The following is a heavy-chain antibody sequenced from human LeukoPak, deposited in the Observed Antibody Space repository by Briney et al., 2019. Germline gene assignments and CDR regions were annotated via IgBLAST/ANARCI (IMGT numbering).Heavy chain of an antibody. CDR1: GYTFTSYG. V-gene: IGHV1-18*01. Sequence: ASVKVSCKASGYTFTSYGISWVRQAPGQGLEWMGWISAYNGNTNYAQKLQGRVTMTTDTSTSTAYMELGSLRSDDTAVYYCARDLLLWFGELLGSIDYWGQGTLVTVSS. J-gene: IGHJ4*02. D-gene: IGHD3-10*01. CDR2: ISAYNGNT. CDR3: ARDLLLWFGELLGSIDY.